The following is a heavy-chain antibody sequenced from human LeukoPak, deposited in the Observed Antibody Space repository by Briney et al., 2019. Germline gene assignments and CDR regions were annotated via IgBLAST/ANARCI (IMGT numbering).Heavy chain of an antibody. CDR2: VSGSGGST. D-gene: IGHD2-2*01. V-gene: IGHV3-23*01. Sequence: PGGSLRLSCAASGFTFSSYAMSWVRQAPGKGLEWVSAVSGSGGSTYYADSVKGRFTVSRGNSKNTLYLQMNSLRAEDTAVYYCAKGYCSSTSCYLYYFDYWGQGTLVTVSS. J-gene: IGHJ4*02. CDR3: AKGYCSSTSCYLYYFDY. CDR1: GFTFSSYA.